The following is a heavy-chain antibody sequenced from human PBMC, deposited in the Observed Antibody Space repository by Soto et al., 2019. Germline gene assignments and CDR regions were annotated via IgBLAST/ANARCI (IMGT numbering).Heavy chain of an antibody. D-gene: IGHD3-22*01. CDR2: ISGSGGST. V-gene: IGHV3-23*01. Sequence: GGSLRLYCAASGFTFSSYAMSWVRQAPGKGLEWVSAISGSGGSTYYADSVKGRFTISRDNSKNTLYLQMNSLRAEDTAVYYCAKGGVRDSSGYDAFDIWGQGTMVTVSS. J-gene: IGHJ3*02. CDR3: AKGGVRDSSGYDAFDI. CDR1: GFTFSSYA.